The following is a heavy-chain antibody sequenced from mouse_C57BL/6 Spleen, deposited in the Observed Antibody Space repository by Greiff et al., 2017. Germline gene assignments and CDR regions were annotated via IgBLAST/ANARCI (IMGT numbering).Heavy chain of an antibody. D-gene: IGHD4-1*01. CDR2: IAPNRGGT. Sequence: QVQLQQPGAELVKPGASVKLSCKASGYTFTSSWMHWVKPRPGRGLEWIGRIAPNRGGTKYNEKFKSKATLTVDKPSSTAYMQLSSLTSEDSAVYYCARGGGKLGDYWGQGTTLTVSS. CDR3: ARGGGKLGDY. V-gene: IGHV1-72*01. J-gene: IGHJ2*01. CDR1: GYTFTSSW.